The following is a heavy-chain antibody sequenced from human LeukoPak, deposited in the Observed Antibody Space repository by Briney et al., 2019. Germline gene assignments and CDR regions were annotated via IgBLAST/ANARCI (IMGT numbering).Heavy chain of an antibody. CDR2: IYHSGST. CDR1: GYSISSGYY. D-gene: IGHD4-23*01. V-gene: IGHV4-38-2*02. Sequence: PSETLSLTCTVSGYSISSGYYWGWIRQPPGKGLEWIGSIYHSGSTYYNPSLKSRVTISVDTSKNQFSLKLSSVTAADTAVYYCARGNTVVTRNVDYWGPGTLVTVSS. J-gene: IGHJ4*02. CDR3: ARGNTVVTRNVDY.